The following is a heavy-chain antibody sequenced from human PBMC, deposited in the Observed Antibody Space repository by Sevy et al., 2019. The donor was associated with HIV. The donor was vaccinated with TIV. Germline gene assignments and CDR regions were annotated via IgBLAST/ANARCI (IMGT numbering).Heavy chain of an antibody. V-gene: IGHV3-23*01. J-gene: IGHJ4*02. Sequence: GGSLRLSCAASGFTFSSYAMSWVRQAPGKGLEWVSAISGSGGSTYYADSVKGRFTISRDNSKNTLYLQMNSLRAEDTAVYYCANMQMGYCSSTSCYWGQGTLLTVSS. D-gene: IGHD2-2*01. CDR1: GFTFSSYA. CDR3: ANMQMGYCSSTSCY. CDR2: ISGSGGST.